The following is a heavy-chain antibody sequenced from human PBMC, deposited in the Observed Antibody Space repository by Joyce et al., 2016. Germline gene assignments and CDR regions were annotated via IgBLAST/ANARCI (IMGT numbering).Heavy chain of an antibody. CDR2: TIPILCTA. D-gene: IGHD2-15*01. Sequence: QVQLVQSGAEVKKPGSSVKVSCKASGGTFSSYAISWVRQAPGQGREWMGGTIPILCTANYAKQFQGRSTSTADESTSTAYMELSSLGSEDTDVYYCARGGSCSGGTCYSSAYYYYGMDVWGQGTTVTVSS. CDR3: ARGGSCSGGTCYSSAYYYYGMDV. CDR1: GGTFSSYA. J-gene: IGHJ6*02. V-gene: IGHV1-69*11.